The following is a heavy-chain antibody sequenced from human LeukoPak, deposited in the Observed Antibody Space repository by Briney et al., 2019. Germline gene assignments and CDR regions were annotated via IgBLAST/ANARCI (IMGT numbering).Heavy chain of an antibody. J-gene: IGHJ4*02. V-gene: IGHV1-69*06. CDR3: ARVAVPGFPMLWNY. D-gene: IGHD2-21*01. CDR2: ITPMFGSG. CDR1: GGSFSSIA. Sequence: ASVKVSCKASGGSFSSIAISWIRQAPGQGLEWMGGITPMFGSGKYAQKFQGRVTITADKSTSTFYMELSSLRSDDTAVYYCARVAVPGFPMLWNYWGQGTLVTVSS.